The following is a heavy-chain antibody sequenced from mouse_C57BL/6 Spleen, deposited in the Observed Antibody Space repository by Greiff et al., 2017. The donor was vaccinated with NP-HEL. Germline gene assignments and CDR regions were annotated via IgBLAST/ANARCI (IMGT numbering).Heavy chain of an antibody. V-gene: IGHV2-2*01. CDR3: AREDGNYENWYFDV. Sequence: QVQLKESGPGLVQPSQSLSITCTVSGFSLTSYGVHWVRQSPGKGLEWLGVIWSGGSTDYNAAFISRLSISKDNSKSQVFFKMNSLQADDTAIYYCAREDGNYENWYFDVWGTGTTVTVSS. CDR2: IWSGGST. CDR1: GFSLTSYG. D-gene: IGHD2-1*01. J-gene: IGHJ1*03.